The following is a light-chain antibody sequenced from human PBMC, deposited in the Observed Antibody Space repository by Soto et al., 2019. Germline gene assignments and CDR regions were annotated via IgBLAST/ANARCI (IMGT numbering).Light chain of an antibody. V-gene: IGKV4-1*01. Sequence: DILMTPSPDSLAVPLGDRPTLNWKARPSALYSYNNKNYLAWYQQKRGQPPKLLIYWASSRESGVPDRFSGSGSGTDFTLTISSLQAEDVAVYYCQQYYSTPLTFGGGTKVDIK. CDR1: PSALYSYNNKNY. CDR2: WAS. J-gene: IGKJ4*01. CDR3: QQYYSTPLT.